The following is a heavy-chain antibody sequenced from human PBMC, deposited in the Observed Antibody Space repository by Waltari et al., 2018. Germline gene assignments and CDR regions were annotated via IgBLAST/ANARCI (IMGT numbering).Heavy chain of an antibody. J-gene: IGHJ5*02. CDR2: INPKSGAT. D-gene: IGHD2-21*01. CDR1: GYTFTDSV. Sequence: QVQLVQSGAEVKKPGASVKVSCKASGYTFTDSVIDWVRHAPGQGLEWLGRINPKSGATTYPQKLQGRITMTRDTSIGTAYMELGSVTSDDTALYYCARHIDSIRSAWGQGTLVTVSS. CDR3: ARHIDSIRSA. V-gene: IGHV1-2*06.